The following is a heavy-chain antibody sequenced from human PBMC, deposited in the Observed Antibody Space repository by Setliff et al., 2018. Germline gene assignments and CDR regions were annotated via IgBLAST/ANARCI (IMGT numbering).Heavy chain of an antibody. J-gene: IGHJ6*03. V-gene: IGHV4-4*08. CDR2: IYHNGNT. CDR3: ARALLWFGEGMDV. D-gene: IGHD3-10*01. CDR1: RGSIYSYF. Sequence: SETLSLTCTVSRGSIYSYFWSWIRQPPGKGLEWLGYIYHNGNTNYNPSLTSRVTMSVDTSKNQFSLKLSSVTAADTAVYYCARALLWFGEGMDVWGKGTTVTVSS.